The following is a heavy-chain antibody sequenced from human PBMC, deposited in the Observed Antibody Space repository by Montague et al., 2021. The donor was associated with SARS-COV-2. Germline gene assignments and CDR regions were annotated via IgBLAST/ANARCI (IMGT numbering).Heavy chain of an antibody. D-gene: IGHD1-14*01. CDR1: GGSVSSGSYY. Sequence: SETLSLTCTVSGGSVSSGSYYWSWIRQPPGKGLQSIGYIYYTGSTNYNPSLQSRVTISVDSSKNQFFVRLSSVTAADTAVYYCARISGITSWYYDYWGQGTLVTVSS. CDR3: ARISGITSWYYDY. V-gene: IGHV4-61*01. J-gene: IGHJ4*02. CDR2: IYYTGST.